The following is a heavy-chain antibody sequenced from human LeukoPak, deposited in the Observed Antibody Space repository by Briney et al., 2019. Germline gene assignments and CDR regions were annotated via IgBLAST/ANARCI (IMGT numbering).Heavy chain of an antibody. CDR1: GFTFSSYS. J-gene: IGHJ4*02. D-gene: IGHD3-22*01. V-gene: IGHV3-48*01. CDR3: ARDLTMIVVV. Sequence: GGSLRLSCAASGFTFSSYSMNWVRQAPGKGLEWVSYISSSSSTIYYADSVKGRFTISRDNAKNSLYLQTNSLRAEDTAVYYCARDLTMIVVVWGQGTLVTVSS. CDR2: ISSSSSTI.